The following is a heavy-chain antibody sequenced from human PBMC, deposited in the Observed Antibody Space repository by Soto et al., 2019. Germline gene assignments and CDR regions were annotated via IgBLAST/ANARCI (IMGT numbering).Heavy chain of an antibody. CDR2: LYNAGST. J-gene: IGHJ6*02. CDR3: ARDLWGYCGTDCYPLDV. V-gene: IGHV4-59*01. D-gene: IGHD2-21*02. CDR1: GGSISRYY. Sequence: QVRLQESGPGLVKPSETLSLTCTVSGGSISRYYWSWIRQPPGKGLEWIGYLYNAGSTIYNPFLKSRVTISVDMSQNQFSLNLNYVTAADTAVYYCARDLWGYCGTDCYPLDVWGQGTTVTVSS.